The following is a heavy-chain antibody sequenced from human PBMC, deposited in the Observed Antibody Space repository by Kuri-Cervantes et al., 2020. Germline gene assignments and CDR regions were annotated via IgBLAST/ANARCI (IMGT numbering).Heavy chain of an antibody. V-gene: IGHV1-69*05. CDR3: AKDVLVVVAATGASTPDY. Sequence: SVKVSCKASGGTFSRDAVTWVRQAPGQGLEWVGGIIPIFGAANYAQKFRGRVTITTDVSTNTAYMELRSLRAEDTAVYYCAKDVLVVVAATGASTPDYWGQGTLVTVSS. CDR1: GGTFSRDA. CDR2: IIPIFGAA. D-gene: IGHD2-15*01. J-gene: IGHJ4*02.